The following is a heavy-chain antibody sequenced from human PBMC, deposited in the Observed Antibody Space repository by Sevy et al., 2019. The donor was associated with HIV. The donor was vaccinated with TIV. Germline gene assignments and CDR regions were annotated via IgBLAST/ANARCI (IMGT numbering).Heavy chain of an antibody. J-gene: IGHJ4*02. V-gene: IGHV3-53*01. CDR3: ARGKHISDYYGSFDY. D-gene: IGHD3-3*01. CDR1: GFTVSSNY. Sequence: GGSLRLSCAASGFTVSSNYMSWVRQAPEKGLGWVSVIYIGGSTYYADSVKGRFTISRDNSKNTLYLQMNSLKAEDTAVYYCARGKHISDYYGSFDYWGQGTLVTVSS. CDR2: IYIGGST.